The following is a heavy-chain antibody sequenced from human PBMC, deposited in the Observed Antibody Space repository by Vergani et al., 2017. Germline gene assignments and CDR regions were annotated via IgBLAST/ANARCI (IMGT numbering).Heavy chain of an antibody. J-gene: IGHJ6*02. CDR1: GFTFSYYY. CDR3: ARDPVIAAASNYYYYYGMDV. V-gene: IGHV3-11*01. Sequence: QVQLVESGGGLVKPGGSLRLSCAASGFTFSYYYMSWIRQAPGKGLEWVSYISSSGSTIYYADSVKGRFTISRDNAKNSLYLQMNSLRAEDTAVYYCARDPVIAAASNYYYYYGMDVWGQGTTVTVSS. D-gene: IGHD6-13*01. CDR2: ISSSGSTI.